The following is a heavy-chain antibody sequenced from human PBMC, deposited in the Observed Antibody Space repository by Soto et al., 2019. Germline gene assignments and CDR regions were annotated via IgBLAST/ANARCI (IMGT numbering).Heavy chain of an antibody. V-gene: IGHV3-23*01. CDR1: GFTFSSYA. CDR2: ISGSGGST. D-gene: IGHD2-21*02. Sequence: EVQLLESGGGLVQPGGSLRLSCAASGFTFSSYAMSWVRQAPGKGLEWVSAISGSGGSTYYADSVKGRFTISRDNSKNTLYLQMNSLRAEDTAVYYCAKAGPHVVVTAISFDYCGQGTLVTVSS. J-gene: IGHJ4*02. CDR3: AKAGPHVVVTAISFDY.